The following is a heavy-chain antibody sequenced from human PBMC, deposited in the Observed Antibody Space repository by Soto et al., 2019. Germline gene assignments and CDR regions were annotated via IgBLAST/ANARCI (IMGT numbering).Heavy chain of an antibody. Sequence: QVQLVESGGGVVQPGRSLRLSCAASGFTFSSYGMHWVRQAPGEGLEWVAVIWYDGSNKYYADSVKGRFTISRDNSKNTLYLQMNSLRAEDTAVYYCARDLGSIAAALDYWGQGTLVTVSS. V-gene: IGHV3-33*01. CDR1: GFTFSSYG. D-gene: IGHD6-13*01. J-gene: IGHJ4*02. CDR2: IWYDGSNK. CDR3: ARDLGSIAAALDY.